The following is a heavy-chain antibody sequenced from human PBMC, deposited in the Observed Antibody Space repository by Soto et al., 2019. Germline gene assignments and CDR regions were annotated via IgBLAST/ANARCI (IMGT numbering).Heavy chain of an antibody. D-gene: IGHD1-26*01. V-gene: IGHV4-4*07. CDR2: IYTSGST. J-gene: IGHJ5*02. CDR1: GGSISSYY. Sequence: SETLSLTCTVSGGSISSYYWSWIRQPAGKGLEWIGRIYTSGSTNYNPSLKSRVTMSVDTSKNQFSLKLSSVTAADTAVYYCARANSGSYRPYNWLDPWGEGTLVTVSS. CDR3: ARANSGSYRPYNWLDP.